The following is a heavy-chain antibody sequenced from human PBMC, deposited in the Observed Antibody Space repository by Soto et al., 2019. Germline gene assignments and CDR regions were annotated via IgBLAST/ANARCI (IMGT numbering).Heavy chain of an antibody. J-gene: IGHJ6*02. CDR2: IFHSGTA. CDR3: ARVLAAAGGVGMDV. D-gene: IGHD6-13*01. V-gene: IGHV4-59*12. CDR1: GGSISSYY. Sequence: PSETLSLTCTVSGGSISSYYWSWIRQPPGKGLEWIGYIFHSGTAYYNPSLKSRVTISVDRSKKQFSLKLSSVTAADTAVYYCARVLAAAGGVGMDVWGQGTTVTVSS.